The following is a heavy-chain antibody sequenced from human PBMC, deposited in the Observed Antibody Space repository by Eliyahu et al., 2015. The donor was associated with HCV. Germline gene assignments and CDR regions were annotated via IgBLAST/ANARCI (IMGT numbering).Heavy chain of an antibody. J-gene: IGHJ5*01. CDR3: ARDGGADLIKNWFDS. CDR2: ISFDGSNE. CDR1: GFTFSDFA. D-gene: IGHD3-16*01. V-gene: IGHV3-30*04. Sequence: QVQVVESGGGVVQPGGSLRLSCEASGFTFSDFAIHWVRQAPGKGLEWVAVISFDGSNEYFADSVKGRFTISRDNSKNTVFLQMNSLRADDTAVYYCARDGGADLIKNWFDSWGQGTLVTISS.